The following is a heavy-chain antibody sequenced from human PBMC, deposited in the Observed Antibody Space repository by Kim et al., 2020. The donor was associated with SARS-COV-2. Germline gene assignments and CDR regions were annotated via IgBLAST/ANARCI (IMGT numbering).Heavy chain of an antibody. Sequence: SETLSLTCAVYGGSFSGYYWSWIRQPPGKGLEWIGEINHSGSTNYNPSLKSRVTISVDTSKNQFSLKLSSVTAADTAVYYCASTDYYDSSGYRDYWGQGTLVTVSS. J-gene: IGHJ4*02. D-gene: IGHD3-22*01. V-gene: IGHV4-34*01. CDR1: GGSFSGYY. CDR2: INHSGST. CDR3: ASTDYYDSSGYRDY.